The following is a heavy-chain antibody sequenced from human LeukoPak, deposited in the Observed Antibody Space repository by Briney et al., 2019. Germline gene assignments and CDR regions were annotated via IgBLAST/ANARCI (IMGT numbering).Heavy chain of an antibody. CDR2: ISSSGSST. V-gene: IGHV3-48*03. Sequence: TGGSLRLSCAASGFTFSSYEMNWVRQAPGKGLEWVSYISSSGSSTYYADSVKGRFTISRDNAKNSLYLQMNSLRAEDTAVYYCARGKYYYDSSGDYFDYWGQGTLVTVSS. CDR1: GFTFSSYE. J-gene: IGHJ4*02. D-gene: IGHD3-22*01. CDR3: ARGKYYYDSSGDYFDY.